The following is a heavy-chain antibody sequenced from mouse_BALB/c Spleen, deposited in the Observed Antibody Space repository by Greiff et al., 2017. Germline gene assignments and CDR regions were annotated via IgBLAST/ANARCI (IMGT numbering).Heavy chain of an antibody. CDR2: IDPANGNT. V-gene: IGHV14-3*02. CDR1: GFNIKDTY. J-gene: IGHJ2*01. CDR3: ARCYYGSSYYFDD. D-gene: IGHD1-1*01. Sequence: EVQLQQSGAELVKPGASVKLSCTASGFNIKDTYMHWVKQRPEQGLEWIGRIDPANGNTKYDPKFQGKATITADTSSNTAYLQLSSLTSEDTAVYYCARCYYGSSYYFDDWGQGTTLTVSS.